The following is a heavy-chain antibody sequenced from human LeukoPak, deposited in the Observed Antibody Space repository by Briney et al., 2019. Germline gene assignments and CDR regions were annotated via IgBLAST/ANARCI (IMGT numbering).Heavy chain of an antibody. Sequence: GESLKISCKGSGYSFTSYWIGWVRQMPGKGLEWMGIIYPGDSDTRYSPSFQGQVTISADKSISTAYLQWSSLKASDTAMYYCARRVGTPLQLEPSDAFDIWGQGTMVTVSS. CDR2: IYPGDSDT. CDR3: ARRVGTPLQLEPSDAFDI. J-gene: IGHJ3*02. V-gene: IGHV5-51*01. D-gene: IGHD1-1*01. CDR1: GYSFTSYW.